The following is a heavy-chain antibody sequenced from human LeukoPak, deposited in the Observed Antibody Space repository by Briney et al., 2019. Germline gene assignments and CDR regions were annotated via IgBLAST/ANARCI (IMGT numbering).Heavy chain of an antibody. V-gene: IGHV4-31*03. CDR2: IYYSGST. CDR1: GGSISSGGYY. CDR3: ARGYDILTGLDY. Sequence: SETLSLTCTVSGGSISSGGYYWSWIRQHPGKGLEWIGYIYYSGSTYYNPPLKSRVTISVDTSKNQFSLKLSSVTAADTAVYYCARGYDILTGLDYWGQGTLVTVSS. D-gene: IGHD3-9*01. J-gene: IGHJ4*02.